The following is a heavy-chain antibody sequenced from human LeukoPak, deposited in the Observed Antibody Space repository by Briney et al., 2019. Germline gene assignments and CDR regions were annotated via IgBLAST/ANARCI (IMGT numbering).Heavy chain of an antibody. CDR2: ISPDGSNT. D-gene: IGHD7-27*01. CDR1: GFTFSAYA. Sequence: GGSLRLSCSASGFTFSAYAMHWVRQAPGKGLEYVSAISPDGSNTYYADFVKGRFSISRDNSKNTLYLQMSSLRPEDSAVYYCVRTPPNWGADFWGQGTLVTVSS. V-gene: IGHV3-64D*06. J-gene: IGHJ4*02. CDR3: VRTPPNWGADF.